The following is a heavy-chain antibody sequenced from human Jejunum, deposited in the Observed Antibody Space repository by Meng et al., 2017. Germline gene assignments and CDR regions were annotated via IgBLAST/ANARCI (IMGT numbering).Heavy chain of an antibody. CDR1: GGFASSGSYY. V-gene: IGHV4-61*01. CDR2: NFDNGRT. CDR3: ARDNWGSIDY. J-gene: IGHJ4*02. Sequence: QGPLQESGPGLVRPSETLSLTCTVPGGFASSGSYYWTWVRQSPGKGLEWIGYNFDNGRTNYNPSLKSRVTMSVDTSRNQFSLKLSSVTAADTAVYYCARDNWGSIDYWGQGVLVTVSS. D-gene: IGHD7-27*01.